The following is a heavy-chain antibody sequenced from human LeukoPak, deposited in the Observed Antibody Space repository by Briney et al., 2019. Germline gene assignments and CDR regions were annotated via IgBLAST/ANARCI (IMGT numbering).Heavy chain of an antibody. J-gene: IGHJ5*02. CDR3: TTRAQLERRNRYNWFDP. CDR1: GFPFSSAW. Sequence: GGSLRLSCAASGFPFSSAWMSWVRQAPGKGLEWVGRIKSKTDGGTTDYAAPVKGRFTISRDDSKNTLYLQMNSLKTEDTAVYYCTTRAQLERRNRYNWFDPWGQGTLVTVSS. V-gene: IGHV3-15*01. CDR2: IKSKTDGGTT. D-gene: IGHD1-1*01.